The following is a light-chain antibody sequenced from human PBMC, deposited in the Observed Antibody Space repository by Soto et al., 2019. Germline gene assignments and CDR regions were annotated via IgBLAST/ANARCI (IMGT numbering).Light chain of an antibody. J-gene: IGKJ1*01. CDR1: QSVSSI. V-gene: IGKV3-15*01. CDR3: QQYNNWLGT. CDR2: GAS. Sequence: IVMTQSPATLSVSPGERATLSCRARQSVSSILAWYQQKPGQAPRLLIYGASTRATGIPARFSGSGSGTEFTLTISSLQSEDFAVYYCQQYNNWLGTFGQGTKVEIK.